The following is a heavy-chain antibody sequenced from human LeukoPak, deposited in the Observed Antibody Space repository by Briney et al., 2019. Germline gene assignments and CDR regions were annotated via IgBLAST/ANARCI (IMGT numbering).Heavy chain of an antibody. Sequence: GGSLRLSCAASEFTFSSYAMQWVRQAPGKGLEWVSGISASGGSTWYADSVKGRFTISRHNSKNTLYLQMDSLRAEDTAVYYCARSAYYYDSSGPDAFDIWGQGTMVTVSS. D-gene: IGHD3-22*01. V-gene: IGHV3-23*01. CDR1: EFTFSSYA. CDR3: ARSAYYYDSSGPDAFDI. CDR2: ISASGGST. J-gene: IGHJ3*02.